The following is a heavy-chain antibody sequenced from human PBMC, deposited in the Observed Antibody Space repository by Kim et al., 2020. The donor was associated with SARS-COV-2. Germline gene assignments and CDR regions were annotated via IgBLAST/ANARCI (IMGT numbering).Heavy chain of an antibody. D-gene: IGHD6-13*01. V-gene: IGHV3-30-3*01. CDR2: ISYDGSNK. Sequence: GGSLRLSCAASGFTFSSYPMHWVRQAPGKGLEWVAVISYDGSNKYYADSVKGRFTISRDNSKNTLYLQMNSLRAEDTAVYYCATDSSSWLFTYWGQGTLV. CDR1: GFTFSSYP. J-gene: IGHJ4*02. CDR3: ATDSSSWLFTY.